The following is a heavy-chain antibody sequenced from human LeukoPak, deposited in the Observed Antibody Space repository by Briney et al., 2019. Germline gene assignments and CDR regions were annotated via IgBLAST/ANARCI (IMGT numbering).Heavy chain of an antibody. CDR1: GYTFTGYY. CDR3: AAQAHIVVVVAATADAFDI. V-gene: IGHV1-2*02. CDR2: INPNSGGT. J-gene: IGHJ3*02. D-gene: IGHD2-15*01. Sequence: ASVKVSCKASGYTFTGYYMHWVRQAPGQGLEWMGWINPNSGGTNYAQKFQGRVTMTRDTSISTAYMELSRLRSADTAVYYCAAQAHIVVVVAATADAFDIWGQGTMVTVSS.